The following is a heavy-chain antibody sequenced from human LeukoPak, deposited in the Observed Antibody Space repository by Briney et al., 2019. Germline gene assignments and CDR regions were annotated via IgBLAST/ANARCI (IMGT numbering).Heavy chain of an antibody. J-gene: IGHJ3*02. V-gene: IGHV1-8*01. CDR2: MNPNSGNT. D-gene: IGHD3-22*01. Sequence: ASVKVSCKASGYTFTSYDINWVRQATGQGLEWMGWMNPNSGNTGYAQKFQGRVTMTRNTSISTAYMELSSLRSEDTAVYYCAITYYYDSSGYYTAFDIWGQGTMVTVSS. CDR1: GYTFTSYD. CDR3: AITYYYDSSGYYTAFDI.